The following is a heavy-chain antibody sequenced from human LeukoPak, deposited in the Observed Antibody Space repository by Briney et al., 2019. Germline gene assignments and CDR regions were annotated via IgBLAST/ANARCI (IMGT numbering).Heavy chain of an antibody. CDR3: ARERLLSD. D-gene: IGHD2-15*01. Sequence: GGSLRLSCAASGFTFSDYYMTWIRQAPGKGLEWLSYISPSSSSTIYADPVKGRFTISRDNAKNSLYLQMDSLRAEDTAVYYCARERLLSDWGQGTLVTVSS. CDR2: ISPSSSST. V-gene: IGHV3-11*06. J-gene: IGHJ4*02. CDR1: GFTFSDYY.